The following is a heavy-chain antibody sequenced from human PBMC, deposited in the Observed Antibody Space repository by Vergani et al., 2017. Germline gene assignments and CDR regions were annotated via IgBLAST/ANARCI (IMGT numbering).Heavy chain of an antibody. Sequence: EVQLLESGGDLVQPGGSLRLSCAASGFTFSSYAMSWVRQAPGKGLEWVSAISGSGGSTYYADSVKGRFTISRDNSKNTLYLQMNSLRAEDTAVYYCAKEKDDILTGYSLSYFDYWGQGTLVTVSS. CDR2: ISGSGGST. J-gene: IGHJ4*02. D-gene: IGHD3-9*01. CDR1: GFTFSSYA. CDR3: AKEKDDILTGYSLSYFDY. V-gene: IGHV3-23*01.